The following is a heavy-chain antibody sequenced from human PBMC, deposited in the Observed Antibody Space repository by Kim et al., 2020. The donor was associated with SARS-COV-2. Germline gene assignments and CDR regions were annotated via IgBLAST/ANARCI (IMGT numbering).Heavy chain of an antibody. D-gene: IGHD2-2*01. V-gene: IGHV4-4*07. CDR2: IYTSGST. J-gene: IGHJ3*02. Sequence: SETLSLTCTVSGGSISSYYWSWIRQPAGKGLEWIGRIYTSGSTNYNPSPKSRVTMSVDTSKNQFPLKLSSVTAADTAVYYCARWGDIVVVPGGGAPSRDAFDIWGQGTMVTVSS. CDR3: ARWGDIVVVPGGGAPSRDAFDI. CDR1: GGSISSYY.